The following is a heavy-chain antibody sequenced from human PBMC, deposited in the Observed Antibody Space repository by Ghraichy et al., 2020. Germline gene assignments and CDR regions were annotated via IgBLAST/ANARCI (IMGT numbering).Heavy chain of an antibody. CDR2: IGWNGGNT. J-gene: IGHJ6*02. CDR3: AKGDCSSTSCPIHYYYYYGMDV. CDR1: GFTFDDYT. V-gene: IGHV3-43*01. D-gene: IGHD2-2*01. Sequence: GSLRLSCAASGFTFDDYTMHWVRQAPGKGLEWVSLIGWNGGNTYYADSVKGRFTISRDNSKNSLYLQMNSLGTEDTALYYCAKGDCSSTSCPIHYYYYYGMDVWGQGTTVTVSS.